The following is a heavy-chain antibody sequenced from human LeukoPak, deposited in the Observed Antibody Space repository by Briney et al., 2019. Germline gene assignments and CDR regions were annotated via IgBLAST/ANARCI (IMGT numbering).Heavy chain of an antibody. CDR1: GLSVSVSH. CDR2: IYGDGKT. J-gene: IGHJ4*02. D-gene: IGHD6-13*01. CDR3: GGRRASPSDSSSFYYPYDY. V-gene: IGHV3-66*04. Sequence: GGSLRLSCAVSGLSVSVSHMAWVRQAPGKGLEWVSLIYGDGKTEYIDSVKDRFIISRDTSKNSLLLHISALRVEDTATYRCGGRRASPSDSSSFYYPYDYWGQGTPVIVSS.